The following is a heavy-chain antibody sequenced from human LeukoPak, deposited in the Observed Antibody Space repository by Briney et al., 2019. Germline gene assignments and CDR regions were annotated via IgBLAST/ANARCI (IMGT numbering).Heavy chain of an antibody. CDR1: GGSIINHY. CDR3: ARDVRYASGWSTPES. V-gene: IGHV4-4*07. CDR2: IYSSGSA. Sequence: PSETLSLTCTVSGGSIINHYWSWIRQPAGNGLEWIGRIYSSGSANYSPSLKSRVSMSIDTSNNHFSLNLTSVTAADTALYFCARDVRYASGWSTPESWGQGTLVTVSS. J-gene: IGHJ5*02. D-gene: IGHD6-19*01.